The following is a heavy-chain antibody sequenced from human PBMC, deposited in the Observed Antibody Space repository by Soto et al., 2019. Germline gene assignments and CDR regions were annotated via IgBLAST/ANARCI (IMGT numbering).Heavy chain of an antibody. CDR1: GGSISSGGYY. D-gene: IGHD5-12*01. V-gene: IGHV4-31*03. CDR2: IYYSGST. CDR3: ARDSSGYDYENWIDP. J-gene: IGHJ5*02. Sequence: SETLSLTCTVSGGSISSGGYYWSWIRQHPGKGLEWIGYIYYSGSTYYNPSLKSRVTISVDTSKNQFSLKLSSVTAADTAVYYCARDSSGYDYENWIDPSGQGTLVTVSS.